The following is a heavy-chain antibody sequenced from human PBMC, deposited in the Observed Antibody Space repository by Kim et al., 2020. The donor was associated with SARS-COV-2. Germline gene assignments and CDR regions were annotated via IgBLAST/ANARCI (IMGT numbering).Heavy chain of an antibody. V-gene: IGHV3-30*04. D-gene: IGHD3-3*01. CDR2: ISYDGSNK. J-gene: IGHJ5*02. CDR1: GFTFSSYA. Sequence: GGSLRLSCAASGFTFSSYAMHWVRQAPGKGLEWVAVISYDGSNKYYADSVKGRFTISRDNSKNTLYLQMNSLRAEDTAVYYCASYDFWSGYCFDPWGQGTLVTVSS. CDR3: ASYDFWSGYCFDP.